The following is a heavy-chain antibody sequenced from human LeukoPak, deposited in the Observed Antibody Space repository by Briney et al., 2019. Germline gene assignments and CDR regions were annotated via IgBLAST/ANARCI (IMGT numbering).Heavy chain of an antibody. J-gene: IGHJ4*02. CDR1: GFTFSSYA. CDR2: ISGSGGST. D-gene: IGHD2-15*01. Sequence: GGSLRLSCAASGFTFSSYAMTWVRQAPGKGLEWVSGISGSGGSTYYADSMKGRFTISRDNSQNTLYLQMNSLRAEDTAVYYCAKSKVVAATMGRFGYWGQGTLVTVSS. CDR3: AKSKVVAATMGRFGY. V-gene: IGHV3-23*01.